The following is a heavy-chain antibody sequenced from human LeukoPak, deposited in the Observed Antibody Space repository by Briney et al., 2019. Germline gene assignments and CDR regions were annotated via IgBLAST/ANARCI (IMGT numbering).Heavy chain of an antibody. CDR3: ATYGDYVAFDI. Sequence: PSQTLSLTCTVSGGSISSGSYYWSWIRQPAGKGLEWIGRIYTSGSTNHNPSLKSRVTISVDTSKNQFSLKLSSVTAADTAVYYCATYGDYVAFDIWGQGTMVTVSS. V-gene: IGHV4-61*02. J-gene: IGHJ3*02. CDR2: IYTSGST. D-gene: IGHD4-17*01. CDR1: GGSISSGSYY.